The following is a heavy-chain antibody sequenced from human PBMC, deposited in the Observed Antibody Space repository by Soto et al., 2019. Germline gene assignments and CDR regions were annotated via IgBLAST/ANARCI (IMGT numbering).Heavy chain of an antibody. CDR2: IYWDDDK. Sequence: QITLKESGPTLVKPTQTLTLTCTFSGFSLSTSGVGVGWIRQPPGKALEWLALIYWDDDKRYSPSLKSRLTITKDASKNLVVLTMANMDPVDTATYYCAHGGVRGSYYDYFDYWGQGTLVTVSS. V-gene: IGHV2-5*02. D-gene: IGHD1-26*01. CDR1: GFSLSTSGVG. J-gene: IGHJ4*02. CDR3: AHGGVRGSYYDYFDY.